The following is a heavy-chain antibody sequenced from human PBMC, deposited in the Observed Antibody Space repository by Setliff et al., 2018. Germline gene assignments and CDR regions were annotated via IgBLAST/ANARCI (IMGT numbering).Heavy chain of an antibody. Sequence: SETLSLTCTVSGGSINEANYYWGWIRQPAGKGLEWIGHIYTRGSTNYNPSLKSRVTLSVDTSNNQFSLNLRPVTAADTAVYFCARQPSSGAYYNPRPYYFDSWGQGTLVTVSS. CDR2: IYTRGST. CDR1: GGSINEANYY. J-gene: IGHJ4*02. D-gene: IGHD3-10*01. V-gene: IGHV4-61*09. CDR3: ARQPSSGAYYNPRPYYFDS.